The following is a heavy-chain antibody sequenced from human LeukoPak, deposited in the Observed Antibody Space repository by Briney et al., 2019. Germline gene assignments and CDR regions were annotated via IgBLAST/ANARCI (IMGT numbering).Heavy chain of an antibody. D-gene: IGHD4-11*01. CDR1: GGSISSGGYY. CDR3: ARDNSKYYFDC. CDR2: IYYSGST. Sequence: SETLSLTCTVSGGSISSGGYYWSWIRQHPGKGLEWIGYIYYSGSTYYNPSLKSRVTISVDTSKNQFSLELSSVTAADTAVYHCARDNSKYYFDCWGQGTLVTVSS. V-gene: IGHV4-31*03. J-gene: IGHJ4*02.